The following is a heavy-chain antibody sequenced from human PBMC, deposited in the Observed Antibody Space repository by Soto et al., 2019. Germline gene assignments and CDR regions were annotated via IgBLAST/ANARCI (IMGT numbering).Heavy chain of an antibody. Sequence: GASVKVSCKASGYACTSYGISWVLQAPGQGLEWMGWISAYNGNTNYAQKLQGRVTMTTDTSTSTAYMELRSLRSDDTAVYYCARDPGGYPFDYWGQGTLVTVSS. CDR2: ISAYNGNT. CDR3: ARDPGGYPFDY. D-gene: IGHD3-22*01. V-gene: IGHV1-18*01. CDR1: GYACTSYG. J-gene: IGHJ4*02.